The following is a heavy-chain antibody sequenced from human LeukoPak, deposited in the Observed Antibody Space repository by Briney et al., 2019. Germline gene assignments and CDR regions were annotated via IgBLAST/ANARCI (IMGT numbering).Heavy chain of an antibody. CDR2: IYSGGST. CDR3: ARAHSSGWYAGV. V-gene: IGHV3-66*01. J-gene: IGHJ4*02. Sequence: GGSLRLSCAASGFTVISNYMSWVRQAPGKGLEWVSVIYSGGSTYYADSVKGRFTISRDNSKNTLYLQMNSLRAEDTAVYYCARAHSSGWYAGVWGQGTLVTVSS. D-gene: IGHD6-19*01. CDR1: GFTVISNY.